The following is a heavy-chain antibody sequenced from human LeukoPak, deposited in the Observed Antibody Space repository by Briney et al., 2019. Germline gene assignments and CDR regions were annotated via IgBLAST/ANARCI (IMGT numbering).Heavy chain of an antibody. CDR2: ITGGGDTT. Sequence: GGSLRLSCAASGFTFSSYAMTWVRQAPGKGLEWVSSITGGGDTTYYADSVRGRFTISRDNSKNTLSLQTNSLSAVDKAVYYCAKQRSEVVVAATNYWGQGTLVTVSS. V-gene: IGHV3-23*01. CDR1: GFTFSSYA. J-gene: IGHJ4*02. CDR3: AKQRSEVVVAATNY. D-gene: IGHD2-15*01.